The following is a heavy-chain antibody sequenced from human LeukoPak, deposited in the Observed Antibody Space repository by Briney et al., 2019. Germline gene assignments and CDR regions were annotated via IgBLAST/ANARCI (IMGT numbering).Heavy chain of an antibody. CDR2: IYYTAPT. J-gene: IGHJ4*02. Sequence: SETXXLTWTVAGGSISSYYWSWVRQPRGKGLDLFGYIYYTAPTNYHPSLKSRVTISVHPSKNQFSLKLSSVTAADTAVYYCARLYYDSSGHYWGQGTLVTVSS. D-gene: IGHD3-22*01. CDR1: GGSISSYY. CDR3: ARLYYDSSGHY. V-gene: IGHV4-59*01.